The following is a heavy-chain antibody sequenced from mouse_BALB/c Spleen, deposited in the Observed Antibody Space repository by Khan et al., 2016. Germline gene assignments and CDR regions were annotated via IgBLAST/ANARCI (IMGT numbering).Heavy chain of an antibody. D-gene: IGHD2-1*01. CDR2: IDPENGNT. J-gene: IGHJ3*01. V-gene: IGHV14-1*02. CDR1: GFNIKDNF. Sequence: VQLQESGAELVRPGASVKLSCKASGFNIKDNFIHWVKQRPEQGLECIGWIDPENGNTIYAPKFQGRASITADTSSNTAYLQLSSLTSEDTAVYYCAGENYGNYAAYWGQGALVTVSA. CDR3: AGENYGNYAAY.